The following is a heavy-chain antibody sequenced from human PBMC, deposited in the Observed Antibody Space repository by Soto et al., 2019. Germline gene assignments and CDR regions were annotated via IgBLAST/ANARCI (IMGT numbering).Heavy chain of an antibody. D-gene: IGHD6-13*01. CDR1: GGTFSSYA. Sequence: PSVKVSCKASGGTFSSYAISWVRQAPGQGLEWMGGIIPIFGTANYAQKFQGRVTITADKSTSTAYMELSSLRSEDTAVYYCARDPGGSSSWSQKNWFDPWGQGTLVTVSS. J-gene: IGHJ5*02. CDR2: IIPIFGTA. CDR3: ARDPGGSSSWSQKNWFDP. V-gene: IGHV1-69*06.